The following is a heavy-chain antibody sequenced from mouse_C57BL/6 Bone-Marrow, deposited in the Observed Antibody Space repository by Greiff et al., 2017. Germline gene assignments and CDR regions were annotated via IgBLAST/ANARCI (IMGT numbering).Heavy chain of an antibody. CDR3: ARRSEDGYYETFAY. D-gene: IGHD2-3*01. CDR2: IDPNSGGT. J-gene: IGHJ3*01. V-gene: IGHV1-72*01. CDR1: GYTFTSYW. Sequence: QVQLQQPGAELVKPGASVKLSCKASGYTFTSYWMHWVKQRPGRGLEWIGRIDPNSGGTKYNEKFKSKATLTVDKPSSTAYMQLSSLTSEDSAVYYGARRSEDGYYETFAYWGQGTLVTVSA.